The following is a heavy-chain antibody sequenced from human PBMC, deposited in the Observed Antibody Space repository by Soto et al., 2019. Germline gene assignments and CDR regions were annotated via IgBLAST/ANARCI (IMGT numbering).Heavy chain of an antibody. Sequence: QVQLVESGGGVVQPARSLRLSCAASGFTFSSYGMHWVRQAPGKGLEWVAVISYDGSNKYYADSVKGRFTISRDNSKNTLYLQMNSLRAEDTAVYYCAKDLTYSSSWYRHYYGMDVWGQGTTVTVSS. CDR2: ISYDGSNK. CDR3: AKDLTYSSSWYRHYYGMDV. V-gene: IGHV3-30*18. CDR1: GFTFSSYG. D-gene: IGHD6-13*01. J-gene: IGHJ6*02.